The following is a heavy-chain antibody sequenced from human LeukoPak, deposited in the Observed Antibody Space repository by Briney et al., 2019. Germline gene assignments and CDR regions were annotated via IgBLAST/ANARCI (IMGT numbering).Heavy chain of an antibody. Sequence: GGPLRLSCAASGFTFSSYEMNWVRQAPGKGLEWVSYISSSGTTIYYADSVKGRFTISRDNAKNSLYLQMNSLRAEDTAVYYCARLITIIGADYWGQGTLVTLST. J-gene: IGHJ4*02. CDR1: GFTFSSYE. D-gene: IGHD3-10*01. CDR2: ISSSGTTI. CDR3: ARLITIIGADY. V-gene: IGHV3-48*03.